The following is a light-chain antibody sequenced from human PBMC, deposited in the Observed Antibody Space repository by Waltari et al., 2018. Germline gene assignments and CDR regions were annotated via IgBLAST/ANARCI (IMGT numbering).Light chain of an antibody. J-gene: IGLJ3*02. CDR3: SSFASAYSWV. CDR2: DVT. V-gene: IGLV2-14*03. Sequence: SALAQPPSVSGSPGQSVTISCTGTTSDVGGYNYVSWYQQHPGKAPRLLMFDVTKRPSGVSNRFSGSKSGNTASLTISGLQAEDEADYYCSSFASAYSWVFGGGTKVTV. CDR1: TSDVGGYNY.